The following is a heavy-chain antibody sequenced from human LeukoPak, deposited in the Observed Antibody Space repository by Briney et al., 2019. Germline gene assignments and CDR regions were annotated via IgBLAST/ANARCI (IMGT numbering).Heavy chain of an antibody. CDR1: GGYISSYY. CDR2: VYYTGST. V-gene: IGHV4-59*01. D-gene: IGHD6-13*01. CDR3: ARDLRIAAAGRGLGYMDV. Sequence: SETLSLTCTVSGGYISSYYWSWLRQPPGEGLEWIGYVYYTGSTNYNPSLKSRVSISVDTSKNQFSLKLRSVSAADTAVYYCARDLRIAAAGRGLGYMDVWGKGTTVTVSS. J-gene: IGHJ6*03.